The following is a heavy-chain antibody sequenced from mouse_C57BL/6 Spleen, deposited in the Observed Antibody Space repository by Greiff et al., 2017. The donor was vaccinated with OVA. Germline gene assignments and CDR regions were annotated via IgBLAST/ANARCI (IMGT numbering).Heavy chain of an antibody. D-gene: IGHD2-4*01. CDR1: GYTFTGYW. CDR3: ERKGWDYDYAMDY. CDR2: ILPGSGST. V-gene: IGHV1-9*01. J-gene: IGHJ4*01. Sequence: VQLQQSGAELMKPGASVKLSCKATGYTFTGYWIEWVKQRPGHGLEWIGEILPGSGSTNYNEKFKGKATFTADTSSNTAYMQLSSLTTEDSALYYSERKGWDYDYAMDYWGQGTSVTVSS.